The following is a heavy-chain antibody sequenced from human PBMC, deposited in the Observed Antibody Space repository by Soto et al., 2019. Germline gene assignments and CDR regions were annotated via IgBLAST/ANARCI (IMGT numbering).Heavy chain of an antibody. CDR1: GGSISSYY. J-gene: IGHJ4*02. CDR3: ARQGGSSWYVDY. Sequence: ASETLPLTCPVSGGSISSYYWIWIRQPPGKGLEWIGYIYYSGSTNYNPSLKSRVTISVDTSKNQFSLKLSSVTAADTAVYYCARQGGSSWYVDYWGQGTLVTVSS. D-gene: IGHD6-13*01. V-gene: IGHV4-59*08. CDR2: IYYSGST.